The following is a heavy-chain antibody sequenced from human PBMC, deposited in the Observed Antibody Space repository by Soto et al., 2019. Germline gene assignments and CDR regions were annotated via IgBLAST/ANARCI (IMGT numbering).Heavy chain of an antibody. D-gene: IGHD3-3*01. V-gene: IGHV3-33*01. Sequence: GGSLRLSCAASGSTFSSYGMHWVRQAPGKGLEWVAVIWYDGSNKYYADSVKGRFTISRDNSKNTLYLQMNSLRAEDTAVYYCARDPLRGTIFGVVIIYYYGMDVWGQGTTVTVSS. J-gene: IGHJ6*02. CDR3: ARDPLRGTIFGVVIIYYYGMDV. CDR1: GSTFSSYG. CDR2: IWYDGSNK.